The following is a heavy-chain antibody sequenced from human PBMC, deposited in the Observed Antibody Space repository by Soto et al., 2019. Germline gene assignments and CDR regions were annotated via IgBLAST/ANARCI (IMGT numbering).Heavy chain of an antibody. Sequence: EVQLLESGGGLAQRGGSLRLSCAVSGFTFSIYGMNWVRQAPGKGLEWVSSISGSGDRTDYADSVKGRFTISRDNSKNTLFLQMDRLRVQDTAEYYCARDVSGNDFEYWGQGTLVTVSS. CDR1: GFTFSIYG. V-gene: IGHV3-23*01. CDR3: ARDVSGNDFEY. D-gene: IGHD2-8*01. CDR2: ISGSGDRT. J-gene: IGHJ4*02.